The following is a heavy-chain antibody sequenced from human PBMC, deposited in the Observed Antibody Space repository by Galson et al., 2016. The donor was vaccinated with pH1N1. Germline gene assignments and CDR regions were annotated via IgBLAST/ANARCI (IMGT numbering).Heavy chain of an antibody. D-gene: IGHD4-17*01. V-gene: IGHV3-33*01. CDR2: IWYDGSNK. J-gene: IGHJ2*01. CDR3: ARADYGDYVGYFDL. Sequence: SLRLSCAASGFTFSSDGMHWVRQAPGKGLEWVAVIWYDGSNKYYADSVKGRFTISRDNSKNTLYLQMNSLRAEDKAVYYCARADYGDYVGYFDLWGRGTLVTVSS. CDR1: GFTFSSDG.